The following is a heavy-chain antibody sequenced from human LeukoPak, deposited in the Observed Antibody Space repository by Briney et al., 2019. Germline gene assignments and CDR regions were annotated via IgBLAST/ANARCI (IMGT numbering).Heavy chain of an antibody. CDR2: INSDGSIT. V-gene: IGHV3-74*01. CDR1: GFTFSSYW. CDR3: ASTLDYWYFDL. J-gene: IGHJ2*01. Sequence: GGSLRLSCAASGFTFSSYWMHWVRQAPGKGLVWVSRINSDGSITSYADSVKGRFTVSRDNAKNTLYLQMNSLRAEDTAVYYCASTLDYWYFDLWGRGTLVTVSS. D-gene: IGHD1-1*01.